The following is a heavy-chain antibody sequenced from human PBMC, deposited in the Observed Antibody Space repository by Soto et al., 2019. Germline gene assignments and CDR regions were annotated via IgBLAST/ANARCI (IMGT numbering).Heavy chain of an antibody. CDR2: IYYSGYT. J-gene: IGHJ4*02. D-gene: IGHD3-10*01. CDR3: ARLIRDASGSYRLDY. CDR1: GGSISPYY. Sequence: QVQLQESGPGRVKPSETLSLTCTASGGSISPYYWSWIRQPPGEGMEWLGYIYYSGYTNYNPSLKSRLTISVDTSNNKFSLRLSSVTAADTAVYFCARLIRDASGSYRLDYWGRGTLVTVSS. V-gene: IGHV4-59*08.